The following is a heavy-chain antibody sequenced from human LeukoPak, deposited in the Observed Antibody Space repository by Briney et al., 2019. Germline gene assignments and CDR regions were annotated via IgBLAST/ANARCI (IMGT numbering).Heavy chain of an antibody. V-gene: IGHV3-23*01. CDR1: GFTFSSYA. CDR2: ISGSGGST. Sequence: PGGSLRLSCAASGFTFSSYAMSWVRQAPVKGLEWVSAISGSGGSTYYADSVKGRFTISRDNSKNTLYLQMNSLRAEDTAVYYCAKEQSDYDFWSGYYTVVYWGQGTLVTVSS. CDR3: AKEQSDYDFWSGYYTVVY. D-gene: IGHD3-3*01. J-gene: IGHJ4*02.